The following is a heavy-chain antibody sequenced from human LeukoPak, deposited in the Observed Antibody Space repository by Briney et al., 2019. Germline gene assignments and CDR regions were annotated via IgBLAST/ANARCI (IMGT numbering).Heavy chain of an antibody. CDR3: ARVRSGWPDAFDI. D-gene: IGHD6-19*01. CDR1: GFTFSSYA. Sequence: GGSLRLSCAASGFTFSSYAMSWVRQAPGKGLEWVSAISGSGGSTYYADSVKGRFTISRDNAKNSLYLQMNSLRAEDTALYHCARVRSGWPDAFDIWGQGTMVTVSS. J-gene: IGHJ3*02. V-gene: IGHV3-23*01. CDR2: ISGSGGST.